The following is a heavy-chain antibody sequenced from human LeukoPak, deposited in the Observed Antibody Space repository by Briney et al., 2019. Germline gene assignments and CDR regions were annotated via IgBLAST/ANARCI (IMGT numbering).Heavy chain of an antibody. CDR1: GGTFSSYA. CDR3: ARAAGATDPLDY. Sequence: SVKVSCKASGGTFSSYAISWVRQAPGQGLEWMGGIIPIFGTANYAQKFQGRVTITADKSTSTAYMELSSLRSEDTAVYYCARAAGATDPLDYWGQGTLVTVSS. D-gene: IGHD1-26*01. CDR2: IIPIFGTA. J-gene: IGHJ4*02. V-gene: IGHV1-69*06.